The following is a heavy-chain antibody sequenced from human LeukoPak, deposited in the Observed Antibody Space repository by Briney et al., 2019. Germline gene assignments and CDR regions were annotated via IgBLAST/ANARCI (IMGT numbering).Heavy chain of an antibody. D-gene: IGHD2-8*01. J-gene: IGHJ4*02. V-gene: IGHV3-23*01. Sequence: GGSLRLSCAASGFTFSSYAMSWVRQAPGKGLEWVSGISGSGGTTYYADSVKGRFTISRDKSKNRLYLQMDSLRAEDTAVYYCAKDKYCTNGICYFDYWGQGTLVTVSS. CDR2: ISGSGGTT. CDR3: AKDKYCTNGICYFDY. CDR1: GFTFSSYA.